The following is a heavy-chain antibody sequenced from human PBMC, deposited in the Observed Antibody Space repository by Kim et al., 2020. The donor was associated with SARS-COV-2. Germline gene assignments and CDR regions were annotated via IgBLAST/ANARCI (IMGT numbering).Heavy chain of an antibody. J-gene: IGHJ4*02. V-gene: IGHV3-23*01. CDR3: ADTWDGRVF. D-gene: IGHD1-26*01. CDR1: GFTFSTYA. CDR2: ISGGGHTI. Sequence: GGSLRLSCAASGFTFSTYAMSWVRQAPGKGLEWVSGISGGGHTIQYADSVKGRFTISRDNSKNMLYLQMNSLIAEDTAIYYCADTWDGRVFWGQGTLVT.